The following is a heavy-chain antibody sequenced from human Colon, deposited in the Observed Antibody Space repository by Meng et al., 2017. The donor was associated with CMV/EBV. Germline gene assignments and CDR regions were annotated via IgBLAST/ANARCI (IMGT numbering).Heavy chain of an antibody. J-gene: IGHJ4*02. V-gene: IGHV1-18*01. CDR3: ARVSGSSFARDY. Sequence: ASVKVSCKASGYTFTNYAIGWVRQAPGQGLDWMGWISAYNDNTNFAQKLQGRVTMTTDTSTGTAYMELRSLRSDDTAVYYCARVSGSSFARDYWGQGTLVTVSS. CDR1: GYTFTNYA. D-gene: IGHD6-6*01. CDR2: ISAYNDNT.